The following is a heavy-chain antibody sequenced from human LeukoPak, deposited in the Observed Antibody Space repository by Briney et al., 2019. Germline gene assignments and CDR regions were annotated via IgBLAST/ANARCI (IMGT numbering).Heavy chain of an antibody. CDR1: GFTFSSYW. CDR3: ARVPGGWLQNYFDY. V-gene: IGHV3-74*01. CDR2: INSDGSST. J-gene: IGHJ4*02. D-gene: IGHD5-24*01. Sequence: GGSLRLSCAASGFTFSSYWMHWVRQAPGKGLVWVSRINSDGSSTSYADSVKGRFTISRDNSKNTLYLQMNSLRAEDAAVYYCARVPGGWLQNYFDYWGQGTLVTVSS.